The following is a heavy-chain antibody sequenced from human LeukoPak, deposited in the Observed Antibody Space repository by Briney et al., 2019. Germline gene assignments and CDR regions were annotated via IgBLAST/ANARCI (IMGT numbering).Heavy chain of an antibody. CDR2: INTNTGNP. J-gene: IGHJ6*03. V-gene: IGHV7-4-1*02. D-gene: IGHD2-21*01. CDR1: GYTFTSYP. Sequence: ASVEVSCKASGYTFTSYPINWVRQAPGQGLEWMGWINTNTGNPTHAQGFTGRFVFSLDTSVNTAYLQISSLKAEDTAVYYCARVGIPYYYYYMDVWGKGTTVSVS. CDR3: ARVGIPYYYYYMDV.